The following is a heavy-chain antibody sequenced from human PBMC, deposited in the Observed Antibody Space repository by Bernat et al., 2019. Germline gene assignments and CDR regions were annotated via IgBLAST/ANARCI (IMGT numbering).Heavy chain of an antibody. Sequence: HVQLQESGLGLVKPSGTLSLTCAVSGCSVNDDNWWSWVRQPPGKGLEWIGEIYHSGSTNYNPSLKSRVTVSVDTSRDQFSLYLTSVTAADTAVYYCAKNFFYSMDVWGQGTTVTVSS. J-gene: IGHJ6*02. CDR1: GCSVNDDNW. D-gene: IGHD1-7*01. CDR3: AKNFFYSMDV. CDR2: IYHSGST. V-gene: IGHV4-4*02.